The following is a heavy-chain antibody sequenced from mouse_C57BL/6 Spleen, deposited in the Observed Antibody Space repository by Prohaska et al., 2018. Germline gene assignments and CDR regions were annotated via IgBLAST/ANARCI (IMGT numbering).Heavy chain of an antibody. D-gene: IGHD1-1*01. J-gene: IGHJ1*03. V-gene: IGHV1-54*01. Sequence: QVQLQQSGAELVRPGTSVKVSCTASGYAFTNYLIEWVKQRPGQGLEWIGVINPGSGGTNYNEKFKGKATLTADKSSSTAHMKLSSLTSEDAAVYVCARGYGSSYRYFDVWGTGTTVTVSS. CDR3: ARGYGSSYRYFDV. CDR2: INPGSGGT. CDR1: GYAFTNYL.